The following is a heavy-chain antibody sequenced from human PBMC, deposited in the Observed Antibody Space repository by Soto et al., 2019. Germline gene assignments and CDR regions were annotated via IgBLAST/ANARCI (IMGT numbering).Heavy chain of an antibody. CDR3: GKGGGGDY. Sequence: QVQLVQSGAEVKKPGSSVKVSCRASGDTFSSNSFMWVRQAPGKGLEWMGRIIPFTGTTNYAQKFRGRVSITRDGPTGPASRGLSMLRSVAPPVFYCGKGGGGDYWGQGTLVAVSS. CDR2: IIPFTGTT. J-gene: IGHJ4*02. CDR1: GDTFSSNS. V-gene: IGHV1-69*08. D-gene: IGHD3-16*01.